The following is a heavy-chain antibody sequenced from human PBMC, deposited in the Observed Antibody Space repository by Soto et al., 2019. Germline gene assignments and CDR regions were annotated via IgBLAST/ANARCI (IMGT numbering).Heavy chain of an antibody. V-gene: IGHV3-11*01. J-gene: IGHJ4*02. CDR1: GFTFRNHF. CDR2: INWGGGTV. D-gene: IGHD3-22*01. Sequence: QVHLAESGGGLVNPGGSLRLSCAASGFTFRNHFMSWIRQAPGKGLEWLSYINWGGGTVFYADSVKGRFTISRDNAKNSLHLQMDSLRAEDTAVYFCAKMAYDSGGPLDYFDYWGQGTLVTVSS. CDR3: AKMAYDSGGPLDYFDY.